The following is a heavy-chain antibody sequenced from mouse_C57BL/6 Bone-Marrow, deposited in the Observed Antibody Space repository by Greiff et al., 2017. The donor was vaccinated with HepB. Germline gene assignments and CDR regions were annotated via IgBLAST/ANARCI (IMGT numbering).Heavy chain of an antibody. Sequence: QVQLQQSGSELRSPGSSVKLSCKDFDSEVFPIAYMSWVRQKPGHGFEWIGGILPSIGRTIYGEKYEDKATLDADTLSNTAYLELNSLTSEDSAIYYCAGGLYYCDSSYYYAMDYWGQGTSVTVSS. D-gene: IGHD1-1*01. J-gene: IGHJ4*01. CDR3: AGGLYYCDSSYYYAMDY. CDR2: ILPSIGRT. CDR1: DSEVFPIAY. V-gene: IGHV15-2*01.